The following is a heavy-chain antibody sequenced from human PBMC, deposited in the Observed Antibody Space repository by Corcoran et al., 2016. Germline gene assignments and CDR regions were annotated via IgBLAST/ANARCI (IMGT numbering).Heavy chain of an antibody. V-gene: IGHV3-15*01. CDR3: TTGSSGWLRNYSGMDV. Sequence: EVQLVESGGGLVKPGGSLRLSCAASGFTFSNAWMSWVRQAPGKGLEWVGRIKSKTDGGTTDYAAPVKGRFTISRDDSKNTLYLQMNSLKTEDTAVYYCTTGSSGWLRNYSGMDVWGRGTTFTVSS. D-gene: IGHD3-22*01. J-gene: IGHJ6*02. CDR2: IKSKTDGGTT. CDR1: GFTFSNAW.